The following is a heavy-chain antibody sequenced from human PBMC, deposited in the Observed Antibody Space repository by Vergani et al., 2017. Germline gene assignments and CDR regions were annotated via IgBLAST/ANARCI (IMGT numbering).Heavy chain of an antibody. CDR3: ASEGISNDLWSGYYYYGMDV. D-gene: IGHD3-3*01. V-gene: IGHV4-39*01. J-gene: IGHJ6*02. CDR1: GGSISSSSYY. CDR2: IYYSGST. Sequence: QLQLQESGPGLVKPSETLSLTCTVSGGSISSSSYYWGWIRQPPGKGLEWIGSIYYSGSTYYNPSLKSRVTISVDTSKNQFSLKLSSVTAADTAVYYCASEGISNDLWSGYYYYGMDVWGQGTTVTVSS.